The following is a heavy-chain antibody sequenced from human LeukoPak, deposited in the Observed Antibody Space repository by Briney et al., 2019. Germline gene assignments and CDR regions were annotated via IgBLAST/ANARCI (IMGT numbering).Heavy chain of an antibody. V-gene: IGHV3-74*01. D-gene: IGHD2-8*01. CDR2: INSDGSST. CDR1: GFTFSSYW. Sequence: GGSLRLSYAASGFTFSSYWMHWVRQAPGKGLVWVSRINSDGSSTRYADSVKGRFTISRDNAKNTLYLQMNSLRAEDTAVYYCARADCTNGVCLYYFDYWGQGTLVTVSS. CDR3: ARADCTNGVCLYYFDY. J-gene: IGHJ4*02.